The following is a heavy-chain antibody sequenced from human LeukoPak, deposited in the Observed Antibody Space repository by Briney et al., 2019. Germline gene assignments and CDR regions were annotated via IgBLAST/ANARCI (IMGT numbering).Heavy chain of an antibody. Sequence: ASVKVSCKASGYTFTSYGISWVRQAPGQGLEWMGWISAYNGNTNYAQKLQGRVTMTTDTSTSTAYMELRSLRSDDTAVCYCAREYYYGSGSHMPRFDPWGQGTLVTVSS. CDR1: GYTFTSYG. J-gene: IGHJ5*02. D-gene: IGHD3-10*01. CDR3: AREYYYGSGSHMPRFDP. CDR2: ISAYNGNT. V-gene: IGHV1-18*01.